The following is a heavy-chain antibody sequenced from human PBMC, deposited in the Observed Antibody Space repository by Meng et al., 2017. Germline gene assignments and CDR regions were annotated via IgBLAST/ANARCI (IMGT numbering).Heavy chain of an antibody. CDR1: GFSVTTSY. V-gene: IGHV3-53*02. J-gene: IGHJ4*02. CDR2: IYSGGST. D-gene: IGHD6-19*01. CDR3: ARDSSSGWYHNY. Sequence: EVQLAETGGGLIQPGGSLRLSCPASGFSVTTSYMSWVRQAPGKGLEWVSVIYSGGSTYYADSVKGRFSISRDNSKNTLYLQMNSLRAEDTAVYFCARDSSSGWYHNYWGQGTLVTVSS.